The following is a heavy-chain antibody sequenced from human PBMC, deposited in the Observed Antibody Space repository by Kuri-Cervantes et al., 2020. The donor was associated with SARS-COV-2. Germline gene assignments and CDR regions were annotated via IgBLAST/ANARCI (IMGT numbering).Heavy chain of an antibody. D-gene: IGHD6-13*01. J-gene: IGHJ6*02. V-gene: IGHV5-10-1*01. CDR2: IDPSDSYT. CDR1: GYSFTNYW. CDR3: ARLTAAAGIPPHYYYGMDV. Sequence: KVSCKGSGYSFTNYWIGWVRQMPGKGLEWMGRIDPSDSYTNYSPSFQGHVTISADKSISTAYLQWSSLKASDTAMYYCARLTAAAGIPPHYYYGMDVWGQGTTVTVSS.